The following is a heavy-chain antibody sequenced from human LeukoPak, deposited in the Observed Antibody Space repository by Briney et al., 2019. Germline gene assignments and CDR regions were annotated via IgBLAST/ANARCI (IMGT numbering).Heavy chain of an antibody. J-gene: IGHJ4*02. CDR3: AKESNWGSPPDY. Sequence: GGSLRLSCAASGFTFSSYAMHWVRQAPGKGLEYVSVISSNGGSTYYANSVKGRFTISRDNSKNTLYLQMGSLRAEDMAVYYCAKESNWGSPPDYWGQGTLVTVSS. D-gene: IGHD7-27*01. CDR2: ISSNGGST. V-gene: IGHV3-64*01. CDR1: GFTFSSYA.